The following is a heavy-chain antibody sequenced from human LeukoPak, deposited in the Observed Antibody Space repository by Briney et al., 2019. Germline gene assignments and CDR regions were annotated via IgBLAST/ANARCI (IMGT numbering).Heavy chain of an antibody. Sequence: GGSLRLSCDASGFNIYTYTMYWVRQAPGQGLEWVSGIRNSDGVTYYADSVRGRFTISTDNAKNSLYLQMNSLRAEDTAVYYCAELGITMIGGVWGKGTTVTISS. D-gene: IGHD3-10*02. CDR2: IRNSDGVT. CDR3: AELGITMIGGV. CDR1: GFNIYTYT. V-gene: IGHV3-23*01. J-gene: IGHJ6*04.